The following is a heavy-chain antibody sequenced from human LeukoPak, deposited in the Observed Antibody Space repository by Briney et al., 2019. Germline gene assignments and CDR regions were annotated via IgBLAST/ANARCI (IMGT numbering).Heavy chain of an antibody. V-gene: IGHV3-23*01. CDR3: AKEGGTYDFFGGFFAS. Sequence: GGSLRLSCAASGFTFSSYAMHWVRQAPGKGLEWVSVISGSGGGIYYADSVKGRFTISRDNSKNTLYLQMNSMRAEDTAIYYCAKEGGTYDFFGGFFASWGQGTLVTVSS. J-gene: IGHJ4*02. CDR1: GFTFSSYA. CDR2: ISGSGGGI. D-gene: IGHD3-3*01.